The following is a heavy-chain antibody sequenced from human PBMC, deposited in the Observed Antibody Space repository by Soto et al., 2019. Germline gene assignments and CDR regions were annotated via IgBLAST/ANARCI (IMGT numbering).Heavy chain of an antibody. D-gene: IGHD5-12*01. CDR3: ARGQVGVVPTH. V-gene: IGHV4-34*01. J-gene: IGHJ4*02. Sequence: QVQLQQWGAGLLKPSETLSLNCAVNGGSLSGYYWSWIRQPPGKGLEWIGVIKDGGYTNYSPSLKSRATISSARTNNQFSLRLNSVTAADTGVYFCARGQVGVVPTHGDQVALLTVSS. CDR1: GGSLSGYY. CDR2: IKDGGYT.